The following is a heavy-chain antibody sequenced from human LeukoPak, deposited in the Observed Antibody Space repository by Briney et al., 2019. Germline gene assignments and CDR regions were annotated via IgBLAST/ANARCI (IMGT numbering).Heavy chain of an antibody. CDR1: GFTFSSYG. J-gene: IGHJ5*02. D-gene: IGHD6-13*01. Sequence: GGSLRLSCAASGFTFSSYGMSWVRQAPGKGLEWVSAISGSGGSTYYADSVKGRFTISRDNSKNTLYLQMNSLRAEDTAVYYCAKLVAAAGFFAPWGQGTLVTVSS. V-gene: IGHV3-23*01. CDR2: ISGSGGST. CDR3: AKLVAAAGFFAP.